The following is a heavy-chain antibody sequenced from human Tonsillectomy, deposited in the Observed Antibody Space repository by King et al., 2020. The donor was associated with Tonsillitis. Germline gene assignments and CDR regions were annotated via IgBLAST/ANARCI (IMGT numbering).Heavy chain of an antibody. J-gene: IGHJ4*02. CDR3: AREGTHDYGDSQYYFDY. D-gene: IGHD4-17*01. CDR1: GDSISSYH. CDR2: MLNSGST. V-gene: IGHV4-59*01. Sequence: VQLQESGPGLVKPSETLSLTCTVSGDSISSYHWSWIRQPPGKGLEWIGYMLNSGSTNYNPSLKSRVTISVDTSKNQFSLKLSSVTAADTAVYYCAREGTHDYGDSQYYFDYWGQGNLVTVSS.